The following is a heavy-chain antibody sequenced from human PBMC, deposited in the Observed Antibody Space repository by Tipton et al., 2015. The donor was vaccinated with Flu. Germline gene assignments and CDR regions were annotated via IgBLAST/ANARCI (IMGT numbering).Heavy chain of an antibody. CDR2: IYSGGST. V-gene: IGHV3-66*01. CDR1: GFTVSNFH. J-gene: IGHJ6*02. Sequence: SLRLSCAASGFTVSNFHMTWVRQAPGKGLECISAIYSGGSTYYADSVQGRFTISRDNSKNTLYLHMNSLRAEDTAVYYCGRRYYAMDVWGHGTTVTVSS. CDR3: GRRYYAMDV.